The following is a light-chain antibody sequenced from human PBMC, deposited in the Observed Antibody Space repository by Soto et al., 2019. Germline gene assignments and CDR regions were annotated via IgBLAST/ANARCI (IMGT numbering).Light chain of an antibody. Sequence: SALTQPASVSGSPGQSITISCTGTSSDVGGYNYVSWYQHHPGKSPKLMIYEVSNRPSGVSNRFSGSKSGNTASLTLSGLQAEDEADYYCSSYTGSSTPVFGGGTKLTVL. CDR3: SSYTGSSTPV. V-gene: IGLV2-14*01. J-gene: IGLJ3*02. CDR1: SSDVGGYNY. CDR2: EVS.